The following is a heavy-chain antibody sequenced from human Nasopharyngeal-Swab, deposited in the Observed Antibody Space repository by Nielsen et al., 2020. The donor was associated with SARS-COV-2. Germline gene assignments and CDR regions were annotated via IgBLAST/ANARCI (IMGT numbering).Heavy chain of an antibody. V-gene: IGHV3-23*01. Sequence: GESLKLSCVASGFTFSSYAMSWVRQAPGKGLEWVSAISGSGGSTYYADSVKGRFTISRDNSKNTLYLQMNSLRAEDTAVYYCAAGGDSSSSTFDYWGQGTLVTVSS. CDR3: AAGGDSSSSTFDY. D-gene: IGHD6-6*01. J-gene: IGHJ4*02. CDR1: GFTFSSYA. CDR2: ISGSGGST.